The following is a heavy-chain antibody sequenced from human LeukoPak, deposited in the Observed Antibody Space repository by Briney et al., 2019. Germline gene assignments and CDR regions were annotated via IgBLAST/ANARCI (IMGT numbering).Heavy chain of an antibody. D-gene: IGHD3-16*01. CDR2: TSGSGGST. V-gene: IGHV3-23*01. CDR1: GFTFSSYA. CDR3: AKGYYDYVWGSYYFDY. Sequence: GGSLRLSCAASGFTFSSYAMSWVRQAPGKGLEWVSATSGSGGSTYYADSVMCRFTISRDNSRDTLYLQMNSLRAEDTAVYYCAKGYYDYVWGSYYFDYWGQGTLVTVSS. J-gene: IGHJ4*02.